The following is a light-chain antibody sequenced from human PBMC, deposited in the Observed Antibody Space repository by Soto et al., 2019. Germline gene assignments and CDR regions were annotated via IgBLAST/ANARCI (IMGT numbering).Light chain of an antibody. J-gene: IGLJ1*01. Sequence: QSVLTQAPSASGSPGQSVTISCAGTSGDMGGDSSVSWYQQHPGKAPKVRIYDVTKRPSGVPDRFSGSKSGNTASLTVSALQAEDEADYYCSSFTDGNNLVFGTGTNVTVL. CDR3: SSFTDGNNLV. V-gene: IGLV2-8*01. CDR1: SGDMGGDSS. CDR2: DVT.